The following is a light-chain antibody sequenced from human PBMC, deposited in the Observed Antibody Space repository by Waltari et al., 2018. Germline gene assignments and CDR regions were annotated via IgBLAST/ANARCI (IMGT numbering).Light chain of an antibody. CDR2: AAS. V-gene: IGKV3-20*01. Sequence: EVVLTQSPGTLSLSPGERATLSCRASQSLSRSRLAWYQQKPGQAPRLLMYAASRRATGIPDRFSGSGTGTDFSLTVSRVEPEDSAVYYCQQYGSSVMYTFGQETKLEIQ. J-gene: IGKJ2*01. CDR3: QQYGSSVMYT. CDR1: QSLSRSR.